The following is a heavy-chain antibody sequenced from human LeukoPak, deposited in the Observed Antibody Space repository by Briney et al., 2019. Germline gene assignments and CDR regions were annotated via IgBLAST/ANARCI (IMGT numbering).Heavy chain of an antibody. CDR3: ARDHGGDSSGGSHGYFQH. CDR2: ISSNGGST. J-gene: IGHJ1*01. D-gene: IGHD2-21*01. CDR1: GFTFSSYA. Sequence: GGSLRLSCAASGFTFSSYATHWVRQAPGKGLEYVSAISSNGGSTYYANSVKGRFTISRDNSKNTLYLQMGSLRAEDMAVYYCARDHGGDSSGGSHGYFQHWGQGTLVTVSS. V-gene: IGHV3-64*01.